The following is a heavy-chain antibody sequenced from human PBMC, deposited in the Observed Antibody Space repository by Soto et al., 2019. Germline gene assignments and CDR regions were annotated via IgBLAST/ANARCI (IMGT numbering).Heavy chain of an antibody. CDR2: IWYDGSNK. CDR1: GFTFSSYG. V-gene: IGHV3-33*01. J-gene: IGHJ4*02. D-gene: IGHD2-8*01. CDR3: AREKGPYCTNGVCYLFDY. Sequence: PGGSLRLSCAASGFTFSSYGMHWVRPAPGKGLEWGAVIWYDGSNKYYADSVKGRFTISRDNSKNTLYLQMNSLRAEDTAVYYCAREKGPYCTNGVCYLFDYWGQGTLVTVSS.